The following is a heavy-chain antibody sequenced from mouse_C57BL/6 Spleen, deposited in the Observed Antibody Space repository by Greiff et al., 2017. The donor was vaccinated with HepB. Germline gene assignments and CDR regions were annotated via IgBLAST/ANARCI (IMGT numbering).Heavy chain of an antibody. Sequence: VQLQQPGAELVMPGASVKLSCKASGYTFTSYWMHWVKQRPGKGLEWIGEIDPSDSYTNYNQKLKGTSTWTVDKSSSTAYMQLSSLTSEDSAVYYCARWGYGNSDYWGQGTPLTVSS. CDR3: ARWGYGNSDY. CDR1: GYTFTSYW. V-gene: IGHV1-69*01. CDR2: IDPSDSYT. D-gene: IGHD2-1*01. J-gene: IGHJ2*01.